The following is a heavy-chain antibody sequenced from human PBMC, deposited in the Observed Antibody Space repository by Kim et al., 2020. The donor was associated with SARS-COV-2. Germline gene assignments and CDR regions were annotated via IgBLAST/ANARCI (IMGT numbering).Heavy chain of an antibody. CDR2: ITNSGDTK. Sequence: GGSLRLSCAASGLTFSIYVVSWVRQAPGKGLEWVSAITNSGDTKYYADSVKGRFTISRDNSKNTLYLQLNGLRAEDTALYYCATGVGVTSPFDYWGQGTLVTVSS. D-gene: IGHD1-26*01. CDR1: GLTFSIYV. V-gene: IGHV3-23*01. CDR3: ATGVGVTSPFDY. J-gene: IGHJ4*02.